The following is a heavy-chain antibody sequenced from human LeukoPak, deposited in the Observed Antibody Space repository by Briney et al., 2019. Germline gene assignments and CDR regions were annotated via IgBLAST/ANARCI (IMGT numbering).Heavy chain of an antibody. CDR1: GGSFSGYY. CDR2: INHSGST. V-gene: IGHV4-34*01. J-gene: IGHJ4*02. D-gene: IGHD2-15*01. Sequence: SETLSLTCAVYGGSFSGYYWSWIRQPPGKGLEWIGEINHSGSTNYNPSLKSRVTISVDTSKNQFSLKLSSVTAADTAVYYCARGPHIVVVVAATRGLFDYWGQGTLVTVSS. CDR3: ARGPHIVVVVAATRGLFDY.